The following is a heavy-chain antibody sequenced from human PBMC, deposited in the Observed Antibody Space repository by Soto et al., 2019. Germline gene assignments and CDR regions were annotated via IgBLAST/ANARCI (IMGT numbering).Heavy chain of an antibody. CDR1: GFTFSSYG. D-gene: IGHD2-15*01. CDR3: ARDMYCSGGSCETGPFDY. J-gene: IGHJ4*02. V-gene: IGHV3-33*01. CDR2: IWYDGSNK. Sequence: GGSLRLSCAASGFTFSSYGMHWVRQAPGKGLEWVAVIWYDGSNKYYADSVKGRFTISRDNSKNTLYLQMNSLRAEDTAVYYCARDMYCSGGSCETGPFDYWGQGTLVTVSS.